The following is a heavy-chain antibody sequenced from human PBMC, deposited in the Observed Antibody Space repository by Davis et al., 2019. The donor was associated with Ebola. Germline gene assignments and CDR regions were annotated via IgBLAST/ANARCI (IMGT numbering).Heavy chain of an antibody. Sequence: GESLKTSCAASGFPFRGYTMNCVRHAPGKGLEWVSSIDSNSFNIYYADSVKGRFTTSRDNAKNEVYLHVGSLRAEDTAIYYCVRIPNYAVYPNWLDPWGQGTLVTVSS. CDR2: IDSNSFNI. D-gene: IGHD3-16*01. V-gene: IGHV3-21*06. CDR1: GFPFRGYT. J-gene: IGHJ5*01. CDR3: VRIPNYAVYPNWLDP.